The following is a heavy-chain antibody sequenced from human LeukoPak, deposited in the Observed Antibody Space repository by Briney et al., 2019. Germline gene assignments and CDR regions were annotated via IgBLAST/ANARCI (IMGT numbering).Heavy chain of an antibody. CDR1: GFTFSSYA. Sequence: PGGSLRLSCAASGFTFSSYAMSWVRQAPGKGLEWVSAISGSGGSTYYADSVKGRFTISRDNSKNTLYLQMNSLRAEDTAVYYCAKGALRGMVRGVDRFDYWGQGTLVTVSS. V-gene: IGHV3-23*01. CDR2: ISGSGGST. D-gene: IGHD3-10*01. J-gene: IGHJ4*02. CDR3: AKGALRGMVRGVDRFDY.